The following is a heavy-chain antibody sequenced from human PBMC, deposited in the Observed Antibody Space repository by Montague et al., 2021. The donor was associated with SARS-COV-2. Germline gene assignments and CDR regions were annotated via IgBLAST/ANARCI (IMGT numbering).Heavy chain of an antibody. Sequence: TLSLTCTVSGGSIGSGGYYWSWIRQHPGKGLEWIGYIYYSGSTYYSPSLKSRVTISVDTSKNQFSLKLSSVTAADTAVYYCARTPAVYVVVVPAARGHFDYWGQGTLVTVSS. CDR3: ARTPAVYVVVVPAARGHFDY. D-gene: IGHD2-2*01. CDR2: IYYSGST. V-gene: IGHV4-31*03. CDR1: GGSIGSGGYY. J-gene: IGHJ4*02.